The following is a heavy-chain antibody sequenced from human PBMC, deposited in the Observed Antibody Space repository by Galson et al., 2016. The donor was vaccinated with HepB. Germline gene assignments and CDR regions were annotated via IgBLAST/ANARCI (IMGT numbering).Heavy chain of an antibody. V-gene: IGHV1-18*01. CDR3: ARADRYGSGSYNVY. J-gene: IGHJ4*02. Sequence: SVKVSCKASGDTFTSYGFTWVRQAPGQGLEWMGWISPSNGHTNYAQILQGRLSLTTDTSTSTAYREVSSLRSDDTAVYYCARADRYGSGSYNVYWGQGTLVTVSS. CDR1: GDTFTSYG. D-gene: IGHD3-10*01. CDR2: ISPSNGHT.